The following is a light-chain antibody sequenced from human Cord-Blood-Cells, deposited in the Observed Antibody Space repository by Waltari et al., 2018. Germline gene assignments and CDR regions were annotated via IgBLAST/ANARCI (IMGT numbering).Light chain of an antibody. CDR3: CSYAGSSTLV. Sequence: QAALTQTASVSGSPGQSITISCTGTSSDVGSYNLFSWYKQHPGKAPKLMIYKGSKRPSGVSTRFSGSKSGNTASLTISGLQAEDEADYYCCSYAGSSTLVFGGGTKLTVL. CDR1: SSDVGSYNL. CDR2: KGS. J-gene: IGLJ2*01. V-gene: IGLV2-23*01.